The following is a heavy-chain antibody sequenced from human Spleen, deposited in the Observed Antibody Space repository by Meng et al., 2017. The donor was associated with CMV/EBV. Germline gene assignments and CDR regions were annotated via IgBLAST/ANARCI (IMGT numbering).Heavy chain of an antibody. CDR2: ISAGGGST. Sequence: GESLKISCAASGFTFSSYAMSWVRQAPGKGLEWVSAISAGGGSTYYADSVKGRFTISRDNSKNTLYLQINSLRAEDTAVYYCAKIKIAPIEGNYFDYWGQGTLVTVSS. CDR1: GFTFSSYA. J-gene: IGHJ4*02. CDR3: AKIKIAPIEGNYFDY. D-gene: IGHD6-13*01. V-gene: IGHV3-23*01.